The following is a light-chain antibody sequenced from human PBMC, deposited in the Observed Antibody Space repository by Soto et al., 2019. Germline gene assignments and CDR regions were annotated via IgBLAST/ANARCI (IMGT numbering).Light chain of an antibody. CDR3: MQGTHWPIT. Sequence: DIVMTHSPGALAVTRRKLASNSCTQRQTVVYSDGNTYLNWFQQRPGQSPRRLIYKVSNRDSGVPDRFSGSGSGTDFALKISRVEADDVGVYYCMQGTHWPITFGQGTRLEIK. J-gene: IGKJ5*01. CDR1: QTVVYSDGNTY. CDR2: KVS. V-gene: IGKV2-30*01.